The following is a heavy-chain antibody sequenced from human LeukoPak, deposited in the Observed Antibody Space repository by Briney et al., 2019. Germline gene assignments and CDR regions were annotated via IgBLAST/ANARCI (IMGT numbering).Heavy chain of an antibody. CDR2: ISGSGGST. Sequence: PGGSLRLSCAASGFTFSSYAMSWVRQAPGKGLEWVSAISGSGGSTYYAGSVKGRFTISRDNSKNTLYLQMNSLRAEDTAVYYCAKGGPSVVVIAISAIDYWGQGTLVTVSS. J-gene: IGHJ4*02. D-gene: IGHD2-21*01. V-gene: IGHV3-23*01. CDR1: GFTFSSYA. CDR3: AKGGPSVVVIAISAIDY.